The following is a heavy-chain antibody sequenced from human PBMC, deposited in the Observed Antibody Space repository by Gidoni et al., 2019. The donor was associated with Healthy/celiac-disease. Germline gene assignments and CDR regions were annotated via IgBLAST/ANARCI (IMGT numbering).Heavy chain of an antibody. J-gene: IGHJ4*02. CDR2: IYPGDSDT. CDR3: ARCSSTSCYGVDY. V-gene: IGHV5-51*01. Sequence: EVQLVQSGAQVKKPGESLEISCKGSGYSFTSYWIGWVRQIPGKGLEWMGNIYPGDSDTRYSPSFQGQVTISADKSISTAYLQWSSLKASDTAMYYCARCSSTSCYGVDYWGQGTLVTVSS. CDR1: GYSFTSYW. D-gene: IGHD2-2*01.